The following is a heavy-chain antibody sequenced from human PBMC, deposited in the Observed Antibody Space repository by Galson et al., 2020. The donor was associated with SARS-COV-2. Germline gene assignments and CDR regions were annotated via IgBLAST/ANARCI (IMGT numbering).Heavy chain of an antibody. CDR3: ATAPPIIVGATSWFDP. CDR2: FDPEDGET. CDR1: GYTLPELS. Sequence: ASVKVSCKVSGYTLPELSMHWVRQAPGKRPEWMGGFDPEDGETIYAQKFQGRVTMTEDTSTDKAYMELSSLRSEDTAVYYCATAPPIIVGATSWFDPWGQGTLVTVSS. V-gene: IGHV1-24*01. D-gene: IGHD1-26*01. J-gene: IGHJ5*02.